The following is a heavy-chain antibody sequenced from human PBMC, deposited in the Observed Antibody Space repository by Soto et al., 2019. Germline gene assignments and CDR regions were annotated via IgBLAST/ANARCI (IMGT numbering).Heavy chain of an antibody. CDR3: AKGGPRDGYKDFDY. V-gene: IGHV3-23*01. D-gene: IGHD5-12*01. J-gene: IGHJ4*02. CDR2: VSGSGDTT. Sequence: GGSLRLSCAASGFTFSTYAMTWVRQAPGKGLEWVSSVSGSGDTTYFADSVRGRFTISRDNSKDTLYLQMNSLRAEDTAVYYCAKGGPRDGYKDFDYWGQGTLVTVSS. CDR1: GFTFSTYA.